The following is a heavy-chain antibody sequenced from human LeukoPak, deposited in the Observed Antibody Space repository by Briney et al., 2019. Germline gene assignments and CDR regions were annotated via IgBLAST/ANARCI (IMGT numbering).Heavy chain of an antibody. Sequence: PGGSLRLSCAASGFTFSSNGMHWVRQAPGKGLEWVGIIWYDGSNKYCADSVKGRFTTSRDNSKNTLYLQMNSLRVEDTAVYYCARPYYSNYYYYGMDVWGQGTTVTVSS. CDR2: IWYDGSNK. CDR1: GFTFSSNG. V-gene: IGHV3-33*01. CDR3: ARPYYSNYYYYGMDV. D-gene: IGHD3-22*01. J-gene: IGHJ6*02.